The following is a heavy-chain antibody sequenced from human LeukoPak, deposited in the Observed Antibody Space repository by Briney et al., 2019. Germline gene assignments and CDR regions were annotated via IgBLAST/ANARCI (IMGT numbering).Heavy chain of an antibody. J-gene: IGHJ6*03. CDR2: ISSSSSTI. Sequence: GGSLRLSCTASEFTFGDFAISSVRPAAGKGLEWVSYISSSSSTIYYADSVKGRFTISRDNAKNSLYLQMNSLRAEDTAVYYCARSVVTDIYYYYYYMDVWGKGTTVTVSS. CDR1: EFTFGDFA. D-gene: IGHD4-23*01. CDR3: ARSVVTDIYYYYYYMDV. V-gene: IGHV3-48*01.